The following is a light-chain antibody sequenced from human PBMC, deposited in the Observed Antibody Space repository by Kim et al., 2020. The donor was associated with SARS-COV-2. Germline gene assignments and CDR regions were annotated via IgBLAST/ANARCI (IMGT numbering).Light chain of an antibody. Sequence: EVVMTQSPATLSVFPGERATLSCRASQSIGSDLAWYQQKPGQAPRLVIYGASSRATGVPARFSGSGSGTDFSLTISSPQSGDFALYYCQQYRTWPTFGGGTKVDIK. V-gene: IGKV3-15*01. CDR2: GAS. CDR3: QQYRTWPT. CDR1: QSIGSD. J-gene: IGKJ4*01.